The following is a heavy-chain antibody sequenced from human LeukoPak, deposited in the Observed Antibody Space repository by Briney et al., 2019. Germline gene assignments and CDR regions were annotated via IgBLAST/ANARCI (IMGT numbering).Heavy chain of an antibody. Sequence: ASVKVSCKASGYTFTGYYMHWVRQAPGQGLEWMGWINPNSGGTNYAQKFQGWVTMTRDTSISTAYMELSRLRSVDTAVYYCARDRATTSRDYYYYYGMDVWGQGTTVTVSS. CDR1: GYTFTGYY. V-gene: IGHV1-2*04. CDR3: ARDRATTSRDYYYYYGMDV. D-gene: IGHD4-17*01. CDR2: INPNSGGT. J-gene: IGHJ6*02.